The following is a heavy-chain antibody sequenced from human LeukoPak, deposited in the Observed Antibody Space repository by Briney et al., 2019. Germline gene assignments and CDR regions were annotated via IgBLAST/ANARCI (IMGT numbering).Heavy chain of an antibody. CDR2: MNPNSGNT. J-gene: IGHJ5*02. D-gene: IGHD6-19*01. V-gene: IGHV1-8*01. Sequence: GASVKVSCKASGYTFTSYDLNWVRPATGQGLEWMGWMNPNSGNTGSAQKFQGRVTMTRKTSISTANMKASSLRSEHEAVYHCARLADKLWLVNNWFDPWGQGTLVTVSS. CDR1: GYTFTSYD. CDR3: ARLADKLWLVNNWFDP.